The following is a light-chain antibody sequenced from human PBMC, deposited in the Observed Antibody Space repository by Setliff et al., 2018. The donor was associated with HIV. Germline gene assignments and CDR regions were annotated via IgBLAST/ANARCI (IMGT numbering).Light chain of an antibody. V-gene: IGLV2-14*03. CDR3: CSYTSGSTLV. Sequence: LAQPASVSGSPGQSITISCSGTSSDIGGYYYVSWYQQYPGRAPKLILYEVSNRPSGISNRFSGSKSGNTASLTISGLQAEDDADYYCCSYTSGSTLVFGGGTK. CDR2: EVS. J-gene: IGLJ2*01. CDR1: SSDIGGYYY.